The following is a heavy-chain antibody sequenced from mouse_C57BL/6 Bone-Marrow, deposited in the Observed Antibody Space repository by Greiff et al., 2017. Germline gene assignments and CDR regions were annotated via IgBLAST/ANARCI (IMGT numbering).Heavy chain of an antibody. CDR3: ASEGGNYDGSLLYGYFDV. V-gene: IGHV1-50*01. D-gene: IGHD1-1*01. Sequence: QVQLQQPGAELVKPGASVKLSCKASGYTFTSYWMQWVKQRPGQGLEWIGEIDPSDSYTNYNQKFKGKATLTVDTSSSTAYMQLSSLTSEDSAVYYWASEGGNYDGSLLYGYFDVWGTGTTVTVSA. J-gene: IGHJ1*03. CDR2: IDPSDSYT. CDR1: GYTFTSYW.